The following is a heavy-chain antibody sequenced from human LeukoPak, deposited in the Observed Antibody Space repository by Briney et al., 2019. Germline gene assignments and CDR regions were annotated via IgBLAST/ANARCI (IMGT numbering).Heavy chain of an antibody. Sequence: SETLSLTCTVSGGSISPYYWSWIRQPPGKGLEWIGYIYYSGSTSYNPSLKSRVTISVDTSKNQYSLKLSSVTAADTAVYYCARHGGGGESYPRVFDYWGRGNLVTVSS. V-gene: IGHV4-59*08. CDR1: GGSISPYY. J-gene: IGHJ4*02. D-gene: IGHD1-26*01. CDR3: ARHGGGGESYPRVFDY. CDR2: IYYSGST.